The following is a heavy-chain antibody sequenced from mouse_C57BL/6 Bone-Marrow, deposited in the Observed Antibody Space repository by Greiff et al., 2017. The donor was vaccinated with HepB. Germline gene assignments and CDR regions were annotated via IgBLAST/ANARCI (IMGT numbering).Heavy chain of an antibody. J-gene: IGHJ1*03. Sequence: EVQVVESGGDLVKPGGSLKLTCAASGFTFSSYGMSWVRQTPDKRLEWVATSSSGGSYTYYPDSVKGRFPVSRDNAKNNLDLQMRSRKSDDTAMDYCARHRSSHCDVWGTGTTVTVTA. D-gene: IGHD1-1*01. V-gene: IGHV5-6*01. CDR2: SSSGGSYT. CDR3: ARHRSSHCDV. CDR1: GFTFSSYG.